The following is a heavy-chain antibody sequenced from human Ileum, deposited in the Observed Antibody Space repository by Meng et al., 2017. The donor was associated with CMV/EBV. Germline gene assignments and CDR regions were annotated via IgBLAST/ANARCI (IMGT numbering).Heavy chain of an antibody. Sequence: FQTSGYTFTRHNIIWVRQAPGQGPEWMGWINTNTGNPTYAQGFTGRFVFSLDTSVNTAYLQITSLKPEDTAVYYCARDGLSGRYFDYWGQGSLVTVSS. CDR2: INTNTGNP. V-gene: IGHV7-4-1*02. CDR3: ARDGLSGRYFDY. D-gene: IGHD1-26*01. CDR1: GYTFTRHN. J-gene: IGHJ4*02.